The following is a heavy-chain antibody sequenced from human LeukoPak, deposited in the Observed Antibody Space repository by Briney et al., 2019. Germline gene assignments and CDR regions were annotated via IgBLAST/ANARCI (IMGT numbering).Heavy chain of an antibody. D-gene: IGHD3-22*01. CDR2: ISSSSSYI. J-gene: IGHJ4*02. CDR1: GFNVRNNY. CDR3: ARGGYYHGPYY. V-gene: IGHV3-21*04. Sequence: GGSLRLSCAASGFNVRNNYMSWVRQGPGKGLEWVSSISSSSSYIYYADSVKGRFTISRDNAKNSLYLQMNSLRAEDTAVYYCARGGYYHGPYYWGQGTLVTVSS.